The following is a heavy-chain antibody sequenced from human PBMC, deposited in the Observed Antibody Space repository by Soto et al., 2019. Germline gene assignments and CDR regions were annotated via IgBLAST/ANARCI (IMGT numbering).Heavy chain of an antibody. CDR2: ISYDGSNK. Sequence: ESGGGVVQPGRSLRLSCAASGFTFSSYGMHWVRQAPGKGLEWVAVISYDGSNKYYADSVKGRFTISRDNSKNTLYLQMNSLRAEDTAVYYFAKIGGTGRNDYWGQGTLVTVSS. CDR3: AKIGGTGRNDY. J-gene: IGHJ4*02. D-gene: IGHD2-15*01. V-gene: IGHV3-30*18. CDR1: GFTFSSYG.